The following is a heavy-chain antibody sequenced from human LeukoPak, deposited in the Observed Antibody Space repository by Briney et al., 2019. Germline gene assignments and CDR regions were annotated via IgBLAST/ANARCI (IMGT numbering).Heavy chain of an antibody. Sequence: GESLRLSCAASGFTFSSYAMSWVRQAPGKGLEWVAVISYDGSNKYYADSVKGRFTISRDNSKNTLYLQMNSLRAEDTAVYYCARTYCSSTSCYYFDYWGQGTLVTVSS. J-gene: IGHJ4*02. CDR3: ARTYCSSTSCYYFDY. D-gene: IGHD2-2*01. CDR1: GFTFSSYA. CDR2: ISYDGSNK. V-gene: IGHV3-30*03.